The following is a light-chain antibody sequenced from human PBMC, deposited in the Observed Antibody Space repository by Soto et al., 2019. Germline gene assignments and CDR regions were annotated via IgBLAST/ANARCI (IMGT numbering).Light chain of an antibody. CDR3: HQRQSWPRT. CDR2: GAS. Sequence: IQMTQSPSAMSASVGDSVTITCRASQGISNSLAWFQQKPGKVPQRLIYGASSLQSGVPSRFSGSGSGTEFSLTISSLQPEDFATYYCHQRQSWPRTFGQGTKVDI. CDR1: QGISNS. J-gene: IGKJ1*01. V-gene: IGKV1-17*03.